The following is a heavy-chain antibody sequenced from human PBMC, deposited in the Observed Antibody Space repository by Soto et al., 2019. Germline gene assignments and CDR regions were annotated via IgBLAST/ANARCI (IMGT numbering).Heavy chain of an antibody. CDR1: DYSISSGFY. D-gene: IGHD6-19*01. Sequence: PSETLSLTCAVSDYSISSGFYWGWIRQPPGKGLEWIGSIYHSGTTFYNPSLKSRVTISVDTSKNQFSLNLTSVTAADSAVYYCARDRPSGWFVEGGYYFGCWGQGTRVTVSS. V-gene: IGHV4-38-2*02. CDR2: IYHSGTT. J-gene: IGHJ4*02. CDR3: ARDRPSGWFVEGGYYFGC.